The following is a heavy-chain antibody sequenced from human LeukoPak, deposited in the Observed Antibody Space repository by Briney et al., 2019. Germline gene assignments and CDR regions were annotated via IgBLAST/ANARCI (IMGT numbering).Heavy chain of an antibody. CDR1: GFTFSSYG. Sequence: GGSLRLSCAAPGFTFSSYGMHWVRQAPGKGLEWVAFIRYDGSNKYYADSVKGRFTISRDNSKNTLYLQMNSLRAEDTAVYYCAKGGTAMAPIRHWGQGTLVTVSS. D-gene: IGHD5-18*01. J-gene: IGHJ4*02. V-gene: IGHV3-30*02. CDR2: IRYDGSNK. CDR3: AKGGTAMAPIRH.